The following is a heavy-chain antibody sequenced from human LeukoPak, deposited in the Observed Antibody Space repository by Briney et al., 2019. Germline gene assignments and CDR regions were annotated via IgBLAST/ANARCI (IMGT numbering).Heavy chain of an antibody. CDR3: AKGTDTTGRHNFDI. Sequence: GGSLRHSCEASGFTFTFYAMHWGRPAPGRRVECVSSITSSGDGTFSTDSLSGRFTISRDNAKKAVFLQMKSLRRGGSALYFCAKGTDTTGRHNFDIWGQGTLVSVSS. CDR2: ITSSGDGT. J-gene: IGHJ4*02. CDR1: GFTFTFYA. D-gene: IGHD2-8*02. V-gene: IGHV3-23*01.